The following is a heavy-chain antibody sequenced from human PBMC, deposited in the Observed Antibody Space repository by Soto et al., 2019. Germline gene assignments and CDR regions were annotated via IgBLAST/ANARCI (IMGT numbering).Heavy chain of an antibody. V-gene: IGHV1-3*01. J-gene: IGHJ5*02. CDR3: ASPPYSSSWWGGWFDP. Sequence: QVQLVQSGAEVKKPGASVKVSCKASGYTFTSYAMHWVRQAPGQRLEWMGWINAGNGNTKYSQKFQGRVTITRDTSASTACMELSSLRSEDTAVYYCASPPYSSSWWGGWFDPWGQGTLVTVSS. D-gene: IGHD6-13*01. CDR1: GYTFTSYA. CDR2: INAGNGNT.